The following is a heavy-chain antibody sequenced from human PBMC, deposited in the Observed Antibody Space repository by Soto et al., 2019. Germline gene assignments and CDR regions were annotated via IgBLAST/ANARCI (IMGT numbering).Heavy chain of an antibody. J-gene: IGHJ5*02. D-gene: IGHD1-1*01. CDR2: ISGTGDSS. V-gene: IGHV3-23*01. CDR3: TRWNGYGDL. Sequence: EVQLLESGGGLVQPGGSLRLSCAASGFTFGSYAMSWVRQAPGKGLEWVSLISGTGDSSEYANSVKGRFTISRDDSKNTVYLQMHSLRGEDTAVYYCTRWNGYGDLWGQGTLVTVSS. CDR1: GFTFGSYA.